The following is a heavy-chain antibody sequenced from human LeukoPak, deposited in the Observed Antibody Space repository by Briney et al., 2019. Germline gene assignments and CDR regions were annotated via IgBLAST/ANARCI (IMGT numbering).Heavy chain of an antibody. Sequence: SETLSLTCTVSSGSISSYYWSWIRQPAGKGLEWIGRIYTIGSTNYNPSLKSRVTMSVDTSKNQFSLKLSSVTAADTAVYYCARDLATRQRTGLYDSWGQGALVTVSS. V-gene: IGHV4-4*07. CDR2: IYTIGST. J-gene: IGHJ4*02. CDR1: SGSISSYY. D-gene: IGHD3-16*02. CDR3: ARDLATRQRTGLYDS.